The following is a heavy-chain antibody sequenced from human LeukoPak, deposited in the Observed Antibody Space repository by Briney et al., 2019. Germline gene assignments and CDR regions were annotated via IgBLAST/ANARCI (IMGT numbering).Heavy chain of an antibody. Sequence: GGSLRLSCAASGFTLSNYWMHWVRQAPGKGLVWVSRINSDGSNTIYADSVKGRFTFSRDNAKNTLSLQMNSLGAEDTAVYYCARDGENHYYDYWGQGTLVTVST. CDR1: GFTLSNYW. CDR3: ARDGENHYYDY. D-gene: IGHD7-27*01. V-gene: IGHV3-74*01. J-gene: IGHJ4*02. CDR2: INSDGSNT.